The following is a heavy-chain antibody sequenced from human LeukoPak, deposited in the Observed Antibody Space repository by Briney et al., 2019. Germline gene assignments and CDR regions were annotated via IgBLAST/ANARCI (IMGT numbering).Heavy chain of an antibody. CDR3: ARGGGVDILTGFQY. Sequence: ASVKVSCKASGYTFTDYYMHWVRQAPGQGLEWMGWINPNSGGTNYAQKFQGRVTMTRDTSISTAYMELSRLRSDDTAVYYCARGGGVDILTGFQYWGQGTLVTVSS. J-gene: IGHJ4*02. V-gene: IGHV1-2*02. CDR2: INPNSGGT. CDR1: GYTFTDYY. D-gene: IGHD3-9*01.